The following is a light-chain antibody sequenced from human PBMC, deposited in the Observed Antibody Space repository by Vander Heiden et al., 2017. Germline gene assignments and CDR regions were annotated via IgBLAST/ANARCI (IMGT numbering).Light chain of an antibody. J-gene: IGKJ2*01. CDR1: QTIFSRSHNKNY. V-gene: IGKV4-1*01. Sequence: DIVMTQSPDSLAVSLGETATIHCRSSQTIFSRSHNKNYLAWYQHKPGQPPKLLIYGASTRESGVPDRFSGSGSGTDFTLTISSLQTDDVAVYYCQQYYGTPPYTFGQGTKLEIK. CDR3: QQYYGTPPYT. CDR2: GAS.